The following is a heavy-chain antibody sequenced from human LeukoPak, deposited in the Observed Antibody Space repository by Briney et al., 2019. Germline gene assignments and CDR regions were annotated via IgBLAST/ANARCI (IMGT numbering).Heavy chain of an antibody. CDR2: ISAYNGNT. J-gene: IGHJ4*02. Sequence: GESLKISCKGSGYSFTSYGISWVRQAPGQGLEWMGWISAYNGNTNYAQKLQGRVTMTTDTSTSTAYMELRSLRSDDTAVYYCARARNYGEGDYWGQGTLVTVSS. V-gene: IGHV1-18*01. D-gene: IGHD4-17*01. CDR1: GYSFTSYG. CDR3: ARARNYGEGDY.